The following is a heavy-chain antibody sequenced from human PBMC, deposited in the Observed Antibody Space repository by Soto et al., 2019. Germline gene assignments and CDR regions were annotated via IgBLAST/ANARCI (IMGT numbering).Heavy chain of an antibody. Sequence: PSVKVSCKASGGTFSSYAISWVRQAPGQGLEWMGGIIPIFGTANYAQKFQGRVTITADESTSTAYMELSSLRSEDTAVYYCARVLRTVRLTYYYDSSGYWFDYWGQGTLVTVSS. V-gene: IGHV1-69*13. J-gene: IGHJ4*02. CDR3: ARVLRTVRLTYYYDSSGYWFDY. CDR1: GGTFSSYA. CDR2: IIPIFGTA. D-gene: IGHD3-22*01.